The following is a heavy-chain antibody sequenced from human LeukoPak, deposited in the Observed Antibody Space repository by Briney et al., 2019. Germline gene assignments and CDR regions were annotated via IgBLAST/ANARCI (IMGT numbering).Heavy chain of an antibody. CDR1: GFTFSTYW. V-gene: IGHV3-7*03. D-gene: IGHD6-6*01. CDR3: AKGIAARLTLDY. Sequence: GGSLRLSCAASGFTFSTYWMSWVRQAPGKGLEWVANIKQDGSEKYYVDSVKGRFTISRDNSKNTLYLQMNSLRAEDTAVYYCAKGIAARLTLDYWGQGTLVTVSS. CDR2: IKQDGSEK. J-gene: IGHJ4*02.